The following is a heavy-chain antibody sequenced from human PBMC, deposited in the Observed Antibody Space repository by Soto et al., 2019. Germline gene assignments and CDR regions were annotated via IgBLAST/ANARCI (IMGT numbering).Heavy chain of an antibody. CDR2: IWYDGSNK. Sequence: QVQLVESGGGVVQPGRSLRLSCAASGFTFSSYGMHWVRQAPGKGLEWVAVIWYDGSNKYYADYVKGRFTISRDNSKNTLYLQMNSLRAVDTAVYYCARDCGGDCYCGDWYFDPWGRGTLVTVSS. CDR3: ARDCGGDCYCGDWYFDP. J-gene: IGHJ2*01. CDR1: GFTFSSYG. V-gene: IGHV3-33*01. D-gene: IGHD2-21*02.